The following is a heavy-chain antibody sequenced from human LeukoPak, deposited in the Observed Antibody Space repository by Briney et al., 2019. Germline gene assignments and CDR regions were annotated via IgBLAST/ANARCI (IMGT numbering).Heavy chain of an antibody. Sequence: GGPLRLSCVASGFTFEKYVMNWVRQAPGKGLEWLATIYGSGVSISYADSVKGRFTTSRDNSNNTLYLQMNSLRAEDTAMYFCAKDLGWELPAEAYWGQGILVTVSS. CDR3: AKDLGWELPAEAY. CDR1: GFTFEKYV. CDR2: IYGSGVSI. V-gene: IGHV3-23*01. D-gene: IGHD1-26*01. J-gene: IGHJ4*02.